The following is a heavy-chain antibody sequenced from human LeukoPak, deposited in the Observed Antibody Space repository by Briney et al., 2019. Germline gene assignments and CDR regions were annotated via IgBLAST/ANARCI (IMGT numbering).Heavy chain of an antibody. J-gene: IGHJ4*02. CDR2: IKQGGSEK. CDR3: GRVLYYLDY. Sequence: PGGSLRLSCAASGFTFTSYWMSWVRQAPGKGLEWVANIKQGGSEKYYVDSVKGRFTISRDNAKNSLYLHMNSLRAEDTAVYYCGRVLYYLDYWGQGTLVTVSS. V-gene: IGHV3-7*02. CDR1: GFTFTSYW.